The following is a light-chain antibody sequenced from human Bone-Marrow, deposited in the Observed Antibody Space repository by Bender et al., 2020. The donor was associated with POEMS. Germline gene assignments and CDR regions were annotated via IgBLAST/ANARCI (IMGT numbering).Light chain of an antibody. CDR3: AAWDAGLSGRV. CDR1: NSNIGTNA. V-gene: IGLV1-44*01. Sequence: QSVLTQPPSASGTPGQRVTISCSGSNSNIGTNAVNWYQQFPGTAPKLLIYSDNQRPSGVPDRFYAFKSGTSASLARSGLQSEDEADYYCAAWDAGLSGRVFGEGTRLTV. J-gene: IGLJ3*02. CDR2: SDN.